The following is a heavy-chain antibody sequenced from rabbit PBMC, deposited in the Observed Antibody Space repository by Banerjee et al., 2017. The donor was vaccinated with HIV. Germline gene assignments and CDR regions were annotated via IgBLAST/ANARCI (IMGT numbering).Heavy chain of an antibody. CDR2: IYDGGSGST. CDR1: GIAFSSYYY. V-gene: IGHV1S45*01. CDR3: ARDMTYANMDL. Sequence: QQQLEESGGGLVKPGGTLTLTCKASGIAFSSYYYMCWVRQAPGKGLEWIACIYDGGSGSTHYASWAKGRFTISKTSSTTVTLQMTSLTAADTATYFCARDMTYANMDLWGQGTLVTVS. D-gene: IGHD1-1*01. J-gene: IGHJ3*01.